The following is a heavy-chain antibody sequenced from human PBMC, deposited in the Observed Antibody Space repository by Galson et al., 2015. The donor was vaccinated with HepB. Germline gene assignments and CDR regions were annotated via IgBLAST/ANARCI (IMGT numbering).Heavy chain of an antibody. CDR1: GFTFSSYS. V-gene: IGHV3-48*01. CDR2: ISSSSSTI. Sequence: SLRLSCAASGFTFSSYSMNWVRQAPGEGLEWVSYISSSSSTIYYADSVKGRFTTSRDNAKNSLYLQMNSLRAEDTAVYYCARGGAYCGGDCAILDYWGQGTLVTVSS. D-gene: IGHD2-21*01. CDR3: ARGGAYCGGDCAILDY. J-gene: IGHJ4*02.